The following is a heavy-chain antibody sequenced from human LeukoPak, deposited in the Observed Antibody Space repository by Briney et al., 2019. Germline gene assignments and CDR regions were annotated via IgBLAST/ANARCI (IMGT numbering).Heavy chain of an antibody. CDR2: IKQDGSEK. CDR3: ARDLRSGYDFWSGYYYYFDY. Sequence: GGPLRLSCAASGFTFSSYWMSWVRQAPGKGLEGVANIKQDGSEKYYVDSVKGRFTISRDNAKNSLYLQMNSLRAEDTAVYYCARDLRSGYDFWSGYYYYFDYWGQGTLVTVSS. CDR1: GFTFSSYW. V-gene: IGHV3-7*01. D-gene: IGHD3-3*01. J-gene: IGHJ4*02.